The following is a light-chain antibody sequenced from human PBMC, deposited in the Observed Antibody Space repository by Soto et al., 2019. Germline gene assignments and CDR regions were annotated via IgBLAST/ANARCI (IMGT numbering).Light chain of an antibody. CDR3: QQSFSNPRT. V-gene: IGKV1-39*01. Sequence: DIQMTHSPSSLSASIGDIVTITCRASQSISNYLSWYQQKPGQAPKLLIFLASTLESGVPSRFGGSGSGTDFTLTISSLQPEDFATYYCQQSFSNPRTFGGGTKVDIK. CDR1: QSISNY. CDR2: LAS. J-gene: IGKJ4*01.